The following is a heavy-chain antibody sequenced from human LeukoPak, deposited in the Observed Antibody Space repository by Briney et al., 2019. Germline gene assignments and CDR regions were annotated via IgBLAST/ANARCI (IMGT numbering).Heavy chain of an antibody. CDR2: INPNSGGT. CDR1: GYTFTVYY. CDR3: ARGGRSSGWYGGFDY. D-gene: IGHD6-19*01. J-gene: IGHJ4*02. V-gene: IGHV1-2*02. Sequence: ASVTVSFTASGYTFTVYYMGWVRQAPGQGRERMGGINPNSGGTNYTQKFQGRVTITRDTAISTAYMELSRLRSDDTAVYYCARGGRSSGWYGGFDYWGQGTLVTVSS.